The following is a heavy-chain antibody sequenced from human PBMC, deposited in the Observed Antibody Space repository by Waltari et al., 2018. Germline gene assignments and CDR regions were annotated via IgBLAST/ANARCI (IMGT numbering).Heavy chain of an antibody. CDR1: GFTFSSYS. V-gene: IGHV3-48*01. J-gene: IGHJ4*02. CDR3: ARDSSGWSGDY. CDR2: ISSSSSTI. D-gene: IGHD6-19*01. Sequence: EVQLVESGGGLVQPGGSLRLSCAASGFTFSSYSMHWVRQAPGKGLEWVSYISSSSSTIDYADSVKGRFTISRDKAKNSLYLQMNSLSAEDTAVYYCARDSSGWSGDYWGQGTLVTVSS.